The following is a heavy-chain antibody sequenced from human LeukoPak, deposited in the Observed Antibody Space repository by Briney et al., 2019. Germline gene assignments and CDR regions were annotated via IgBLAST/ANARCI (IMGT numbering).Heavy chain of an antibody. V-gene: IGHV3-48*01. CDR2: ISRGSNTI. CDR3: ALSRVATISWIQLWPIDY. D-gene: IGHD5-18*01. J-gene: IGHJ4*02. CDR1: GFTFSSYT. Sequence: GGSLRLSCAASGFTFSSYTMNWVRQAPGKGLEWVSYISRGSNTIYYADSVRGRFTISRDNAKNSLYLQMNSLRSEDTAVYYCALSRVATISWIQLWPIDYWGQGTLVTVSS.